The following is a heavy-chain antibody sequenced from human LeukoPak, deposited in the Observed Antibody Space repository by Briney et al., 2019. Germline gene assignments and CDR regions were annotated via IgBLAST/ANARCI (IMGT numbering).Heavy chain of an antibody. Sequence: ASVKVSCKASGYTFTGYYMHWVRQAPGQGLEWMGRINLNSGVTNYAQRFQGRVTMTRDTSISTAYMELIRLRSDDTAVYYCARETGGSSLIYFDSWGQGTLVTVSS. CDR1: GYTFTGYY. J-gene: IGHJ4*02. V-gene: IGHV1-2*06. D-gene: IGHD1-26*01. CDR3: ARETGGSSLIYFDS. CDR2: INLNSGVT.